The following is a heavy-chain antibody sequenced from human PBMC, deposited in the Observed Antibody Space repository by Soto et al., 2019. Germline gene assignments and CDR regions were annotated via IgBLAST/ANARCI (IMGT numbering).Heavy chain of an antibody. CDR1: GGSISSGGYY. D-gene: IGHD6-13*01. CDR3: ARDRGEQQLVQRAPYGMDV. CDR2: IYYSGST. V-gene: IGHV4-31*03. Sequence: QVQLQESGPGLVKPSQTLSLTCTVSGGSISSGGYYWSWIRQHPGKGLEWIGYIYYSGSTYYNPSLKSRVTISVDTSKNQFSLQLSSVTAADTAVYYCARDRGEQQLVQRAPYGMDVWGEGTTVTVPS. J-gene: IGHJ6*04.